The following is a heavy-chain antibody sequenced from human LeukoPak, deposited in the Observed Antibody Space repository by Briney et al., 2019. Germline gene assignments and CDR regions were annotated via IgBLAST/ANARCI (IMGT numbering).Heavy chain of an antibody. V-gene: IGHV3-11*06. CDR3: TSGWYEGYFQH. D-gene: IGHD6-19*01. Sequence: GGSLRLSCAASGFTFSDYYMSWIRQAPGKGLEWVSYISSSSSYTNYADSVKGRFTISRDNAKNSLYLQMNSLRAEDTAVYYCTSGWYEGYFQHWGQGTLVTVSS. J-gene: IGHJ1*01. CDR1: GFTFSDYY. CDR2: ISSSSSYT.